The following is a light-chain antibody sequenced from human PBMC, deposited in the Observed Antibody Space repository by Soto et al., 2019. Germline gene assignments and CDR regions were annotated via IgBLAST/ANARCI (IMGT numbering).Light chain of an antibody. CDR1: QSVSSY. J-gene: IGKJ3*01. V-gene: IGKV3-11*01. CDR3: KQRSDWPPLFT. Sequence: IVLTQSPATLSLSPGERATLSCRASQSVSSYLAWYQQKPGQAPRLLIYDASNRATGIPARFSGSGSGTDFTLTISSLAPEDFAVYYCKQRSDWPPLFTFGPGTKVDIK. CDR2: DAS.